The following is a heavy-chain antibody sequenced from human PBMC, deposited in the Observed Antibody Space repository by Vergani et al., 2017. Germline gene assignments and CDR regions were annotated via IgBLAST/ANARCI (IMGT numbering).Heavy chain of an antibody. CDR1: GFTFSSYG. D-gene: IGHD4-17*01. V-gene: IGHV3-30*02. CDR2: IRYDGSNK. CDR3: AKEGYGDYFVHAFDI. Sequence: QVQLVESGGGVVQPGGSLRLSCAASGFTFSSYGMHWVRQAPGKGLEWVAFIRYDGSNKYYADSVKGRFTISRDNSKITLYLQMNSLGAEDTAVYYCAKEGYGDYFVHAFDIWGQGTMVTVSS. J-gene: IGHJ3*02.